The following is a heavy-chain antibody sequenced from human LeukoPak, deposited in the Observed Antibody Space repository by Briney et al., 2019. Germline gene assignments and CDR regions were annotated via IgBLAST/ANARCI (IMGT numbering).Heavy chain of an antibody. CDR2: IYPGDSDT. CDR1: GYTFNTYW. D-gene: IGHD1-14*01. CDR3: ARHNREYASDSPLDY. Sequence: PGASLNFSCKGSGYTFNTYWIVWVRQMPGKGLEWSGIIYPGDSDTRYSPSFQGQVTISADKSISTAYLQWSSLKASDTAMYFCARHNREYASDSPLDYWGQGTLVTVSS. J-gene: IGHJ4*02. V-gene: IGHV5-51*01.